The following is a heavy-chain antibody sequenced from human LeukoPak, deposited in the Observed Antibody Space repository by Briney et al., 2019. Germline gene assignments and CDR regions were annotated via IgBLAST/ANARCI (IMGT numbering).Heavy chain of an antibody. V-gene: IGHV3-74*01. CDR3: ARVAAGTGSFDY. J-gene: IGHJ4*02. D-gene: IGHD3-10*01. CDR1: GFTLSSNW. Sequence: GSLRLSCAASGFTLSSNWMHWVLQAPGKGLMWVSRINTDGSTTTYADSVKGRFTISRDDAKNTLYLQMDSLRAEGTAVYYCARVAAGTGSFDYWGQGTPVTVSS. CDR2: INTDGSTT.